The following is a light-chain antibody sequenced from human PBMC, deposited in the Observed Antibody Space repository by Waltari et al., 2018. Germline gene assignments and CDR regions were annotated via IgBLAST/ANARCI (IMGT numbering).Light chain of an antibody. CDR3: QYYGSYT. CDR2: LSS. Sequence: IVLTQSPGTLSLSPGERATLSRRASQSVSSSYLAWYQHKAGQEPRRPTFLSSSRATGIPDRFSCSGCGTDFTLTISRLEPEDFAVYYCQYYGSYTFGQGTKL. CDR1: QSVSSSY. V-gene: IGKV3-20*01. J-gene: IGKJ2*01.